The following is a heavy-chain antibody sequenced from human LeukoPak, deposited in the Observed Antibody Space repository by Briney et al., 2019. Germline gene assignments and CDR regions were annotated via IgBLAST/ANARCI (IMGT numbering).Heavy chain of an antibody. CDR3: ARAIYGDYDY. J-gene: IGHJ4*02. CDR1: GGTFSSYA. Sequence: EASVKVSCKASGGTFSSYAITWVRQAPGQGLEWMGRIIPIGDIPNYAQKFQGRITITADKRTSTVYMELSSLRSEDTAVYYCARAIYGDYDYWGQGTLVTVSS. V-gene: IGHV1-69*04. D-gene: IGHD4-17*01. CDR2: IIPIGDIP.